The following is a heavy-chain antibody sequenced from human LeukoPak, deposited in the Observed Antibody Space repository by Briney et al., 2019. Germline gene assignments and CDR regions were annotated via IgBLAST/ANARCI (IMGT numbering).Heavy chain of an antibody. J-gene: IGHJ4*02. Sequence: GASVKVSCKASGYTFTRYAINWLRQAPGQGLEWMGWINMYTANPAYAQGFTERFVFSLDTSVTTAYLQISNLKTEDTAVYYCARHDNDDDFDYWGQGTLVTASS. CDR3: ARHDNDDDFDY. CDR2: INMYTANP. D-gene: IGHD3-16*01. V-gene: IGHV7-4-1*02. CDR1: GYTFTRYA.